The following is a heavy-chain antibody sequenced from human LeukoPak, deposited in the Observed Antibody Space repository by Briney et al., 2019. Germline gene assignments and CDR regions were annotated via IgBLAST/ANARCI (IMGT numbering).Heavy chain of an antibody. J-gene: IGHJ4*02. V-gene: IGHV3-21*01. CDR1: GFTFSSYS. CDR3: ARGWGDVGFDY. CDR2: ISSSSSYI. D-gene: IGHD7-27*01. Sequence: TGGSLRLSCAASGFTFSSYSMNWVRQAPGKGLEWVSSISSSSSYIYYADSVKGRFTISRDNAKNSLYLQMNSLGAEDTAVYYCARGWGDVGFDYWGQGTLVTVSS.